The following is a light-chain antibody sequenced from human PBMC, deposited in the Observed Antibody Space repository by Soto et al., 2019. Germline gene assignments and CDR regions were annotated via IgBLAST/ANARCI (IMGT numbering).Light chain of an antibody. V-gene: IGKV3-20*01. J-gene: IGKJ2*01. CDR1: QIISSTY. CDR2: GAS. CDR3: QHYGTSLYT. Sequence: DIVLTQSPGTLSLSPGERATLSCRASQIISSTYLGWYQQKPGQAPRLLIYGASSRATGIPDRFSVSGSGTDFTLTISRLEPEDFAVYYCQHYGTSLYTFGQGTKLEIK.